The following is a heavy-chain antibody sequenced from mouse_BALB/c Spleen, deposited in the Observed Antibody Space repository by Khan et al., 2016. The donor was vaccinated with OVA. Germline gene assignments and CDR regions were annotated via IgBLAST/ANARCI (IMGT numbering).Heavy chain of an antibody. CDR1: GYTFTRYV. Sequence: VQLKQSGPELVKPGASVKMSCKASGYTFTRYVMHWVKQKPGLGLEWIGYLYPFNDDTKYNEKFKGKATLTSDKSSSTAYMELSSLTSEDSAVYYCAPVGNYYVSFAYWGQGTLVTVSA. CDR3: APVGNYYVSFAY. V-gene: IGHV1S136*01. D-gene: IGHD1-1*01. J-gene: IGHJ3*01. CDR2: LYPFNDDT.